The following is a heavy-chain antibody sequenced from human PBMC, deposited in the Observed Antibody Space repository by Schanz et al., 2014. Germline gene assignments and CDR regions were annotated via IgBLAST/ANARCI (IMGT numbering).Heavy chain of an antibody. CDR3: AIDRGTNYYGSESYSL. V-gene: IGHV1-18*04. Sequence: QVQLVQSGAEVQKPGASVMLSCKTSGYSFNLFGVSWVRQAPGQGLEWMGWISAYNGNMNYAPKFQGRVTMTTDTSTSTAYMELRNLRSDDTAVYYCAIDRGTNYYGSESYSLWGQGTLVTVSS. CDR1: GYSFNLFG. CDR2: ISAYNGNM. J-gene: IGHJ4*02. D-gene: IGHD3-10*01.